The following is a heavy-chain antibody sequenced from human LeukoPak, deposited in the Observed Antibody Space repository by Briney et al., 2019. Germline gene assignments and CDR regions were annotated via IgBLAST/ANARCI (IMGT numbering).Heavy chain of an antibody. V-gene: IGHV3-23*01. J-gene: IGHJ4*02. D-gene: IGHD1-26*01. CDR3: AKDDFSSGELRSYFDY. CDR2: ISGSGGST. CDR1: GFTFSSYA. Sequence: GGSLRLSCAASGFTFSSYAMSWVRQAPGKGLEWVSAISGSGGSTYYADFVKGRFTISRDNSKNTLYLQMNSLRAEDTAVYYCAKDDFSSGELRSYFDYWGQGTLVTVSS.